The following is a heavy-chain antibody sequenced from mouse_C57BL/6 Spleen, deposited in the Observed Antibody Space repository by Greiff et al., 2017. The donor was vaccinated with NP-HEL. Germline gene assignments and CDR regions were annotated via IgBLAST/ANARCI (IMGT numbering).Heavy chain of an antibody. J-gene: IGHJ2*01. CDR2: IDPSDSYT. Sequence: QVQLQQPGAELVMPGASVKLSCKASGYTFTSYWMHWVKQRPGQGLEWIGEIDPSDSYTNYNQKFKGKSTLTVDKSSSTAYMQLSSLTSEDSAVYYCARAGYSYYFDYWGQGTTLTVSS. CDR3: ARAGYSYYFDY. D-gene: IGHD2-3*01. CDR1: GYTFTSYW. V-gene: IGHV1-69*01.